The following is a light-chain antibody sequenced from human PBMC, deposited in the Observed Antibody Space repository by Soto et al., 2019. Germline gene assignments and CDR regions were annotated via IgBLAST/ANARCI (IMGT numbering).Light chain of an antibody. CDR1: QSISSW. Sequence: DIQMTQSPSTLSASVGDRVTITCRASQSISSWVAWYQQKLGKAPKLLIYKASSLESGVPSRFSGSGSGTDVTLTICSLQPDDFAPYYCQQYNSYPYTFGQGTKLEIK. CDR2: KAS. J-gene: IGKJ2*01. CDR3: QQYNSYPYT. V-gene: IGKV1-5*03.